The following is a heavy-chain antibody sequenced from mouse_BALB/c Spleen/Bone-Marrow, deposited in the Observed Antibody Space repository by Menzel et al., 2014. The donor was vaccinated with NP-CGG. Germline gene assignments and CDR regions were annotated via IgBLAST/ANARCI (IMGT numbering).Heavy chain of an antibody. J-gene: IGHJ4*01. CDR1: GFNIKDTY. CDR2: IDPANGNT. D-gene: IGHD1-1*01. CDR3: ARYGNDCYGMEY. V-gene: IGHV14-3*02. Sequence: EVQLLESGAELVKPGSSVKLSCTASGFNIKDTYMHWVQQRPEQGLEWIGRIDPANGNTKYDPKFQGKATIQADTSSKSDYLQLSILTSKETAIDYCARYGNDCYGMEYWGQGTLVTGSS.